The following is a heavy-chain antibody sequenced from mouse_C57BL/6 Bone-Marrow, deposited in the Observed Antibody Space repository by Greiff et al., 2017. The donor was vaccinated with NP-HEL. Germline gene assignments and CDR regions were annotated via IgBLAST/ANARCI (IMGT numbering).Heavy chain of an antibody. V-gene: IGHV1-50*01. Sequence: QVQLQQPGAELVKPGASVKLSCKASGYTFTSYWMQWVKQRPGQGLEWIGEIDPSDSYTNYNQQFKGKATLTVDTSSSTAYMQLSSLTSEDSAVYYCAREGGIYYGYDEWDYFDYWGQGTTLTVSS. J-gene: IGHJ2*01. D-gene: IGHD2-2*01. CDR1: GYTFTSYW. CDR2: IDPSDSYT. CDR3: AREGGIYYGYDEWDYFDY.